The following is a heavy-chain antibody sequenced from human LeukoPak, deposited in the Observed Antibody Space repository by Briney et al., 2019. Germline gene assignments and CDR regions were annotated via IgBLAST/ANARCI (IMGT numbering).Heavy chain of an antibody. CDR2: ISGSGGST. Sequence: GGSLRLSCAASGFTFSSYAMSWVRQAPGKGLEWVSAISGSGGSTYYADSVKGRFTVSRDNSKNTLFLQVNSLRTEDTAVYYCARAAVVTSPFDYWGQGTLVTVSS. J-gene: IGHJ4*02. V-gene: IGHV3-23*01. CDR3: ARAAVVTSPFDY. D-gene: IGHD4-23*01. CDR1: GFTFSSYA.